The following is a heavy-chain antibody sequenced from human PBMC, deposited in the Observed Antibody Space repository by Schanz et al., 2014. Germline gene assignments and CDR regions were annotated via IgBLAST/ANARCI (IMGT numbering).Heavy chain of an antibody. V-gene: IGHV1-2*06. CDR2: INPTSGDT. D-gene: IGHD6-19*01. CDR1: GYTLTNFD. J-gene: IGHJ6*02. CDR3: ARENTAVAGMPRVMDV. Sequence: QVQLVQSGAEVKKPGASVKVSCKASGYTLTNFDINWVRQAPGQGLEWMGRINPTSGDTKYAQKFQVRVTMTRDTSISTAYMELSRLTSDDTAVFFCARENTAVAGMPRVMDVWGQGTTVTVTS.